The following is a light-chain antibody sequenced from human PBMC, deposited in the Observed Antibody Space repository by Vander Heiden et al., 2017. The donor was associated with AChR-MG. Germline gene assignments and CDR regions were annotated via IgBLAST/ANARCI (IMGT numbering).Light chain of an antibody. CDR1: QSVSSY. CDR2: DAS. Sequence: ETVLTQSPPTLSLSPGERATLSCRASQSVSSYLAWYQQKPGQAPRLLIYDASNRATGTPARFRGSGSGTDFTLTISSLEPEDFAVYYWRQRGNGSSFGQGANLKI. J-gene: IGKJ2*03. CDR3: RQRGNGSS. V-gene: IGKV3-11*01.